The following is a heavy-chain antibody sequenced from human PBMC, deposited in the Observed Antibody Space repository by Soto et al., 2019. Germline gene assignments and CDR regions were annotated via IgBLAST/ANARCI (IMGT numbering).Heavy chain of an antibody. V-gene: IGHV3-74*01. CDR2: ISSDGSST. CDR3: ARVPYCSSSSCYSYFDS. Sequence: EVQLVESGGGLVQPGGSLRLSCAASGFTLSNYWMHWARQAPGKGLVWVSRISSDGSSTNYADSVKGRFTISSDNAKNTLHLQMNSLRAEATAVYYCARVPYCSSSSCYSYFDSWGQGTLVTVSS. D-gene: IGHD2-2*01. CDR1: GFTLSNYW. J-gene: IGHJ4*02.